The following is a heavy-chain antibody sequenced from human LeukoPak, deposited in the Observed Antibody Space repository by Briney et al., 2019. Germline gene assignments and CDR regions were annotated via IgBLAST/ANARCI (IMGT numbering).Heavy chain of an antibody. CDR1: RYTFTSYA. J-gene: IGHJ4*02. Sequence: ASVKVSCKASRYTFTSYAMHWVRQAPGQRLEWMGWINAGNDNTKYSQKFQGRVTITRDTSASTAYMELSSLRSEDTAVYYCARSFIVVVPAAVDYWGQGTLVTVSS. V-gene: IGHV1-3*01. D-gene: IGHD2-2*01. CDR2: INAGNDNT. CDR3: ARSFIVVVPAAVDY.